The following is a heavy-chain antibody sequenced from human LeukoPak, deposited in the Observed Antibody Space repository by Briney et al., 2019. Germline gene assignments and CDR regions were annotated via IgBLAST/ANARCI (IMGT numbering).Heavy chain of an antibody. J-gene: IGHJ4*02. CDR3: ARSMYNWNDGYFDY. D-gene: IGHD1-1*01. Sequence: GASVKVSCKASGYTFTSYDINWVRQATGQGLEWMGWMNPNSGNTGYAQKCQGRVTITRNTSISTAYMELSSLRSEDTAVYYCARSMYNWNDGYFDYWGQGTLVTVSS. V-gene: IGHV1-8*03. CDR2: MNPNSGNT. CDR1: GYTFTSYD.